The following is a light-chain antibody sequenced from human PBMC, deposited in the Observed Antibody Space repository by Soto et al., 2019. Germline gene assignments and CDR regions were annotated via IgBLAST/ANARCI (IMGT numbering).Light chain of an antibody. CDR1: QSVSSSQ. J-gene: IGKJ5*01. CDR3: QQYGSSPLVT. Sequence: EIVLTQSPGTLSLSPGERATLSRRASQSVSSSQLGWYQQKPGQAPRLLVYAASTRATGIPDRFSGSGSGTDFTLTISRLEPEDFAVYYCQQYGSSPLVTFGQGTRLEIK. CDR2: AAS. V-gene: IGKV3-20*01.